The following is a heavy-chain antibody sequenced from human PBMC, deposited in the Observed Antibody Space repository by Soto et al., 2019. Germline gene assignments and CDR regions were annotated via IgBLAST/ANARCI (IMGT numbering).Heavy chain of an antibody. V-gene: IGHV1-69*06. D-gene: IGHD6-13*01. CDR1: GGTFTTYT. Sequence: QEQLVQSGAEVKKPGSSVKVSCKASGGTFTTYTITWVRQAPGQGPEWMGGIVPLFATVNYAQKFQGRVTISADKSTSTVYMELSSLRSEDTAVYYCARAKAAAGSPYCFDHWGQGTLVTVSS. CDR3: ARAKAAAGSPYCFDH. CDR2: IVPLFATV. J-gene: IGHJ4*02.